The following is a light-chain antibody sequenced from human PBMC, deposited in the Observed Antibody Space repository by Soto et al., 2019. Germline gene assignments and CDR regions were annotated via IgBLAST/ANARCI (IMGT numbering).Light chain of an antibody. Sequence: EIVLTQSPVTLSLSPGARATLSCRACQSVSSSYLAWYQQIPGQAPRLLIYGASSRATGIPDRFSGSGSGTDFTLTISRLEPADFAGYYCQQYGSSPWTFGQGTKVDIK. J-gene: IGKJ1*01. V-gene: IGKV3-20*01. CDR2: GAS. CDR1: QSVSSSY. CDR3: QQYGSSPWT.